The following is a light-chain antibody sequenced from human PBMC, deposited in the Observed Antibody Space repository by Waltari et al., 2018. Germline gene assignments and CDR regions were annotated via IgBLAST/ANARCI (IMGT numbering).Light chain of an antibody. J-gene: IGKJ5*01. V-gene: IGKV2-28*01. Sequence: DIVMTQSPLSLPVTPGEPASLSCRSIQSLLQTNGYNYLDWYLQKPGQSPQVLIYLGSNRASGVPDRFSGSGSGTDFTLKISRVEAEDVGVYYCMQALQTPITFGQGTRLEIK. CDR1: QSLLQTNGYNY. CDR2: LGS. CDR3: MQALQTPIT.